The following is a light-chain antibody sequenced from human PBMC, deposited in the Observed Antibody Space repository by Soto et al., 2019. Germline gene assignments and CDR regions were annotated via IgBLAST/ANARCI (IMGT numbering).Light chain of an antibody. CDR1: QSVLYSSNNKNY. J-gene: IGKJ2*01. CDR2: WAS. Sequence: DIVMTQSPDSLSVSLGERATINCKSSQSVLYSSNNKNYLAWYQQGPVQPPKLLIYWASTRESWVPDRFSGSGSGTDFTLTITSLQAEDVAVYYCQQYESTPPTFGQGTKLEIK. V-gene: IGKV4-1*01. CDR3: QQYESTPPT.